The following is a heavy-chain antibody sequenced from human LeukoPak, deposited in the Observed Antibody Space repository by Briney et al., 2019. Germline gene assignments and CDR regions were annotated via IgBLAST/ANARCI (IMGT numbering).Heavy chain of an antibody. V-gene: IGHV5-51*01. CDR3: ARTYSSSSSRIYCYYYMDV. CDR1: GYSFTSYW. CDR2: IYPGDSDT. Sequence: GESLKISCKGSGYSFTSYWIGWVRQMPGKGLEWMGIIYPGDSDTRYSPSFQGQVTISADKSISTAYLQWSSLKASDTAMYYCARTYSSSSSRIYCYYYMDVWGKGTTVTVSS. J-gene: IGHJ6*03. D-gene: IGHD6-6*01.